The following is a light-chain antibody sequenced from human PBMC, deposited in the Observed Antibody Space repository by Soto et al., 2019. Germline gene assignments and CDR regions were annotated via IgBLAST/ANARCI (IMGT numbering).Light chain of an antibody. CDR1: QGISTS. Sequence: DIQMTQSPSSLSASVGDRVTITCLASQGISTSLNWYQQKPGKAPKLLIYAASSLQSGVPSRFSGSGSGTDFTLTISSLQPEDFATYYCQQSYSTLITFGQGTRLEIK. V-gene: IGKV1-39*01. CDR2: AAS. CDR3: QQSYSTLIT. J-gene: IGKJ5*01.